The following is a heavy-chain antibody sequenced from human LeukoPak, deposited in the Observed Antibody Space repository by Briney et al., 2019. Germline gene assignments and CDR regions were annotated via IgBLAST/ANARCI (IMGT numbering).Heavy chain of an antibody. CDR1: GYTFTGYY. Sequence: ASVKVSCKASGYTFTGYYMHWVRQAPGQGLEWMGWINPNSGGTNYAQKFQGRVTMTRDTSISTAYMELSRLRSDDTAVYYCARGGYSSSWYIFPSPDEFNWFDPWGQGTLVTVSS. J-gene: IGHJ5*02. CDR3: ARGGYSSSWYIFPSPDEFNWFDP. D-gene: IGHD6-13*01. CDR2: INPNSGGT. V-gene: IGHV1-2*02.